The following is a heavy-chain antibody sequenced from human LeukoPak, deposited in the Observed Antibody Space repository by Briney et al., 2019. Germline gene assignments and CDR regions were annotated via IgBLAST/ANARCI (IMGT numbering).Heavy chain of an antibody. Sequence: GASVKVSCKASGYTFTGYYMHWVRQAPGQGLEWMGWINPNSGGTNYAQKFQGRVTMTRDTSISTAYMELSRLRSDDTAVYYCARDLCDESEQLVSCWFDPGGQGTLVTVSS. CDR1: GYTFTGYY. J-gene: IGHJ5*02. CDR2: INPNSGGT. D-gene: IGHD6-6*01. V-gene: IGHV1-2*02. CDR3: ARDLCDESEQLVSCWFDP.